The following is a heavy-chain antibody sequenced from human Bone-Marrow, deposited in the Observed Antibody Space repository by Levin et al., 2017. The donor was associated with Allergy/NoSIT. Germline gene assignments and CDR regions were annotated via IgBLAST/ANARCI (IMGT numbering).Heavy chain of an antibody. CDR1: GYTFPRFF. D-gene: IGHD5-18*01. J-gene: IGHJ4*02. Sequence: ASVKVSCKASGYTFPRFFMHWVRQAPGQGLEWMGIINPNGDGTSYAQKFQGRVTMTRDTSTSTVYMELSSLRSEDTAVYYCASGDYSYGSWFLDYWGQGTLVTVSS. CDR3: ASGDYSYGSWFLDY. CDR2: INPNGDGT. V-gene: IGHV1-46*03.